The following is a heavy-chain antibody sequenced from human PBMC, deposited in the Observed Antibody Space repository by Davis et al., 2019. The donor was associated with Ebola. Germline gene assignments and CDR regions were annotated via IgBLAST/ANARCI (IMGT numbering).Heavy chain of an antibody. Sequence: MPSETLSLTCTVSGGSFSSYYWSWIRQPPGKGLEWIGYIYYSGSTNYNPSLKSRVTISVDTSKNQFSLKLSSVTAADTAVYYCARENVDTAMVTDYYYGMDVWGQGTTVTVSS. V-gene: IGHV4-59*01. CDR3: ARENVDTAMVTDYYYGMDV. CDR1: GGSFSSYY. D-gene: IGHD5-18*01. J-gene: IGHJ6*02. CDR2: IYYSGST.